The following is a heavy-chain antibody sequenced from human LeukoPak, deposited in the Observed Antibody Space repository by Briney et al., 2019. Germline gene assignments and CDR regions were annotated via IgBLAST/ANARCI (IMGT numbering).Heavy chain of an antibody. V-gene: IGHV4-39*07. Sequence: SETLSLTCTVSGGSISSSSYYWGWIRQPPGKGLEWIGSIYYSGSTYYNPSLKSRVTISVDTSKNQFSLKLSSVTAADTAVYYCARSSSSWVGEGYWGQGTLVTVSS. CDR3: ARSSSSWVGEGY. CDR2: IYYSGST. CDR1: GGSISSSSYY. J-gene: IGHJ4*02. D-gene: IGHD6-13*01.